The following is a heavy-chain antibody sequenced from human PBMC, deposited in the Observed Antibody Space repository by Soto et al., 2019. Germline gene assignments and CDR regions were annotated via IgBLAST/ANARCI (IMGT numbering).Heavy chain of an antibody. D-gene: IGHD2-8*01. CDR3: AKILRMATDAFDI. Sequence: GGSLRLSCAASGFTFDDYAMHWLRQAPGKCLEWVSGISWNSGSIGYADSVKGRFTISRDNAKNSLYLQMNSLRAEDTALYYCAKILRMATDAFDIWGQGXMVTV. CDR1: GFTFDDYA. V-gene: IGHV3-9*01. CDR2: ISWNSGSI. J-gene: IGHJ3*02.